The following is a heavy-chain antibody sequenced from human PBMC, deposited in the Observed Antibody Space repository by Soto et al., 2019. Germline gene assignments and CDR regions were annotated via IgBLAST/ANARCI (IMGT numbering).Heavy chain of an antibody. CDR3: ARRGGKWELLRDY. D-gene: IGHD1-26*01. J-gene: IGHJ4*02. CDR1: GGSISSSSYY. V-gene: IGHV4-39*01. CDR2: IYYSGST. Sequence: QLQLQESGPGLVKPSETLSLTCTVSGGSISSSSYYWGWIRQPPGKGLEWIGSIYYSGSTYYNPSLKSRVTISVDTSKNQFSLKLSSVTAADTAVYYCARRGGKWELLRDYWGQGTLVTVSS.